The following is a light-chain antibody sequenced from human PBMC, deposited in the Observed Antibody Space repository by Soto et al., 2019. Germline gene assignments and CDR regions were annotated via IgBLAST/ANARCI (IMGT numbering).Light chain of an antibody. CDR3: SSYTSSSPYV. CDR2: DVN. CDR1: SSDVGGYNF. V-gene: IGLV2-14*03. Sequence: QSALTQPASVSGSPGQSITISCTGTSSDVGGYNFVSWYQQHPGKAPKLMIYDVNNRPSGVSNRFSGSKSGNTASLTISGLQAEDEADYYCSSYTSSSPYVFGTGTKLTVL. J-gene: IGLJ1*01.